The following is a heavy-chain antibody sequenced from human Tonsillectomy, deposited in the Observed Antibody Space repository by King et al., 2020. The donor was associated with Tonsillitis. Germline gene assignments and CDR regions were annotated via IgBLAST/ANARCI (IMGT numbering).Heavy chain of an antibody. D-gene: IGHD3-22*01. V-gene: IGHV4-61*01. J-gene: IGHJ4*02. Sequence: QLQESGPGLVKPSETLSLTCTVSGASVGSGSYYWSWIRQPPGKGLEFIGFVYYSGSTSNNPSLKSRVTMSVETSKNQFSLKLRSVTAADTAVYYCARGYYYYASSSADGAFDYWGEGTLVTVSS. CDR3: ARGYYYYASSSADGAFDY. CDR1: GASVGSGSYY. CDR2: VYYSGST.